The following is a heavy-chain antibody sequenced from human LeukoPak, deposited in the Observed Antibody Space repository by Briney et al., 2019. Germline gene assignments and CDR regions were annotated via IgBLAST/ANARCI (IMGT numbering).Heavy chain of an antibody. J-gene: IGHJ4*02. V-gene: IGHV1-46*01. D-gene: IGHD3-16*01. CDR1: GYSFTSYY. CDR3: ARDQGRTADYVWGTYFDY. Sequence: GASVKVSCKASGYSFTSYYIHWVRQAPGQGLEWMGMINPNYGGTAYAQMFKGGVTLTGDTSTSTVYMELSSLKSEDTAVYFCARDQGRTADYVWGTYFDYWGQRALVTVSS. CDR2: INPNYGGT.